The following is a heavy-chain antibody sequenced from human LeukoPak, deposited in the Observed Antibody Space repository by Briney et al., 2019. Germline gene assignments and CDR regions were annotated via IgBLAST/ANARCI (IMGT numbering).Heavy chain of an antibody. CDR2: ISGSGTST. D-gene: IGHD1-26*01. J-gene: IGHJ4*02. V-gene: IGHV3-23*01. CDR1: GFAFNNYA. CDR3: AKSPIVGATFYFDY. Sequence: GGSLRLSCAAYGFAFNNYAMSWVRQAPGKGLEWVSSISGSGTSTYYADSVKGRFTISRDNSKNTLYLQMNSLRAEDTAVYYCAKSPIVGATFYFDYWGQGTLVTVSS.